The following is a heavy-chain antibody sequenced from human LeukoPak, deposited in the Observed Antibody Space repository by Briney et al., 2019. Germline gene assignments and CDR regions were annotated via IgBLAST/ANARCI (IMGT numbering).Heavy chain of an antibody. CDR2: IRSKANSYAT. CDR3: TSPVGNWNDADY. V-gene: IGHV3-73*01. Sequence: GGSLRLSCAASGFTFSGSAMHWVRQASGKGLEWVGRIRSKANSYATAYAASVKGRFTISRDDSKNTAYLQMNSLKTEDTAVYYCTSPVGNWNDADYWGQGTLVTVSS. CDR1: GFTFSGSA. J-gene: IGHJ4*02. D-gene: IGHD1-1*01.